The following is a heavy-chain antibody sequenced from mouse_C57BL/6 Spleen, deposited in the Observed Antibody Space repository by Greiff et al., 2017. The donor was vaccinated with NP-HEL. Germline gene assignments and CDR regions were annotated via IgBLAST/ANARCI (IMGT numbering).Heavy chain of an antibody. Sequence: QVQLQQSGAALVKPGASVTISCKASGYAFSSYWMNWVKQRPGKGLAWIGQICPGDGDTNYNGKFKCKATLTADKSSSTAYMQLSSLTSEDSAVYFCARGDYYGSRNCDYWGKGTTLTVSS. CDR3: ARGDYYGSRNCDY. D-gene: IGHD1-1*01. CDR1: GYAFSSYW. J-gene: IGHJ2*01. V-gene: IGHV1-80*01. CDR2: ICPGDGDT.